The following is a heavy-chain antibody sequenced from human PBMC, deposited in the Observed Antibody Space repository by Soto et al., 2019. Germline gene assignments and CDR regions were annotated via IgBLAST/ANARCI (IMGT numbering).Heavy chain of an antibody. CDR2: IIPIFGTA. CDR1: GGTFSSYA. CDR3: ARGSAYYYGSGSYHAFDI. V-gene: IGHV1-69*06. D-gene: IGHD3-10*01. Sequence: GASVKVSCKASGGTFSSYAISWVRQAPGQGLEWMGGIIPIFGTANYAQKFQGRVTITADKSTSTAYMELSSLRSEDTAVYYCARGSAYYYGSGSYHAFDIWGQGTMVTVSS. J-gene: IGHJ3*02.